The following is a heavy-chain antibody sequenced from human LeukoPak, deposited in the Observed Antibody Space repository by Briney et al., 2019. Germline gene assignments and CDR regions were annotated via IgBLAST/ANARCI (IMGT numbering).Heavy chain of an antibody. Sequence: GGSLRPSCAASGFTFDDYAMHWVRQAPGKGLEWVSGISWNSGSIGYADSVKGRFTISRDNSKNTLYLQMNSLRAEDTAVYYCAKPQYYDFWSGMDVWGQGTTVTVSS. J-gene: IGHJ6*02. CDR3: AKPQYYDFWSGMDV. V-gene: IGHV3-9*01. CDR1: GFTFDDYA. CDR2: ISWNSGSI. D-gene: IGHD3-3*01.